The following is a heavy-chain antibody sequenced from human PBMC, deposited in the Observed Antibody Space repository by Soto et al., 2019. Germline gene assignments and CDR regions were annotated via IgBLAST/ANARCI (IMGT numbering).Heavy chain of an antibody. Sequence: QVQLVQSGTEVKKPGSSVTVSCKASGGPYSKYSISWVRQAPGRGLEWMGRIIPMYDITNYARKFKGRFTISADESTSTVYMDLSSRRSEDKAVYYCASSLLGDDYESYGLENWGQGTLVTVSS. CDR1: GGPYSKYS. CDR3: ASSLLGDDYESYGLEN. CDR2: IIPMYDIT. V-gene: IGHV1-69*02. D-gene: IGHD3-22*01. J-gene: IGHJ4*02.